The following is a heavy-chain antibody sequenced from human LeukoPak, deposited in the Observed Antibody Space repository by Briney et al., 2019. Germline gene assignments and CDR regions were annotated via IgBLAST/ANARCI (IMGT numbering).Heavy chain of an antibody. Sequence: SETLSLTCTISGGSISSYYWSWIRQPPGKGLEGIGYIYYSGSTNYNPSLKSRVTISVDTSKNQFSLKLRSVTAADTAVYYCAGYSGYDSVFDYWGRGTLVTVSS. CDR3: AGYSGYDSVFDY. V-gene: IGHV4-59*01. J-gene: IGHJ4*02. D-gene: IGHD5-12*01. CDR2: IYYSGST. CDR1: GGSISSYY.